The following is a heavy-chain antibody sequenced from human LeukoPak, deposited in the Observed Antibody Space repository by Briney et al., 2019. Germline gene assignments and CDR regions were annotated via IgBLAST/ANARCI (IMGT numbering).Heavy chain of an antibody. CDR2: IKQDGSDK. J-gene: IGHJ4*02. V-gene: IGHV3-7*01. CDR1: GFTFSSYA. CDR3: ARVAHGSGSYFDY. D-gene: IGHD3-10*01. Sequence: GGSLRLSCAASGFTFSSYAMHLVRQAPGKGLEWVANIKQDGSDKYYVDSVKGRFTISRDNAKNSLYLQMNSLRAEDTAVYYCARVAHGSGSYFDYWGQGTLVTVSS.